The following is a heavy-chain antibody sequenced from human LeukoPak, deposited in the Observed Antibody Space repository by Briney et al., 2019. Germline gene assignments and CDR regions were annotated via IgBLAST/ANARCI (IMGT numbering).Heavy chain of an antibody. Sequence: GGSLRLSCAASGFTFSSHAMSWVRQAPGKGLEWVSAISGSGGSTYYADSVKGRFIISRDNSKNTLYLQMNSLRAEDTAVYYCTNYYDSSGYYSVDYWGQGTLVTVSS. J-gene: IGHJ4*02. D-gene: IGHD3-22*01. V-gene: IGHV3-23*01. CDR3: TNYYDSSGYYSVDY. CDR2: ISGSGGST. CDR1: GFTFSSHA.